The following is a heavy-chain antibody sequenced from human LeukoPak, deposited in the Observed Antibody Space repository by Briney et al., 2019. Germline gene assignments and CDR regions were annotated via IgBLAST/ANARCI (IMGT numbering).Heavy chain of an antibody. CDR1: GFTFSSYE. Sequence: GGSLRLSCAASGFTFSSYEMNWVRQAPGKGLEWVSYISSSGSTIYYADSVKGRFTISRDNAKNSLYLQMNSLRAEDTAVYYCARVAWVGKNYFDYWGQGTLVTVSS. V-gene: IGHV3-48*03. CDR3: ARVAWVGKNYFDY. J-gene: IGHJ4*02. CDR2: ISSSGSTI. D-gene: IGHD1-14*01.